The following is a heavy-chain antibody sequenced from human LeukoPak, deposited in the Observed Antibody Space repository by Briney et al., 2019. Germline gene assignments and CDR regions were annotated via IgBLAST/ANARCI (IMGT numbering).Heavy chain of an antibody. CDR3: AKARAAVVEAAINY. Sequence: PGGSLRLSCAASGFTVSSKYMSWVRQAPGRGLEWVSVIYSGGGTSYADSVKGRFTISRDNSKNTLYLQMNTLRVEDTALYYCAKARAAVVEAAINYWGQGILVTVSP. CDR1: GFTVSSKY. CDR2: IYSGGGT. J-gene: IGHJ4*02. D-gene: IGHD2-15*01. V-gene: IGHV3-66*01.